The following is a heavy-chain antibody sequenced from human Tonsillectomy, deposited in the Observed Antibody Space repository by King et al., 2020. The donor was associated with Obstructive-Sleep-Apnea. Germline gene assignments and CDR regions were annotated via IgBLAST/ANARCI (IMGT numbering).Heavy chain of an antibody. CDR3: AKELGDGDYSYYGMDV. D-gene: IGHD3-10*01. CDR1: GFTFSNYA. V-gene: IGHV3-23*04. J-gene: IGHJ6*02. CDR2: ISGSGGST. Sequence: VQLVESGGGLVQPGGSLRLSCAASGFTFSNYAMSWVRQAPGKGLEWVSAISGSGGSTYYADSVKGRFTISRDDSKITLYLQMNSLRAEDTAVYYCAKELGDGDYSYYGMDVWGQGTTVTVSS.